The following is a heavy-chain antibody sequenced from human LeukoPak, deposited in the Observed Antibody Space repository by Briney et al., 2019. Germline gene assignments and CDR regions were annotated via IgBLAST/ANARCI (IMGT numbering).Heavy chain of an antibody. Sequence: ASVKVSCKASGYTFTGYYMHWVRQAPGQGLEWMGWINPNRGGTNYAQKFQGRVTMTRDTSISTAYMELSRLRSDDTAVYYCASSPRLWFGDPTSYYYYMDVWGKGTMVTVSS. CDR2: INPNRGGT. J-gene: IGHJ6*03. D-gene: IGHD3-10*01. CDR1: GYTFTGYY. CDR3: ASSPRLWFGDPTSYYYYMDV. V-gene: IGHV1-2*02.